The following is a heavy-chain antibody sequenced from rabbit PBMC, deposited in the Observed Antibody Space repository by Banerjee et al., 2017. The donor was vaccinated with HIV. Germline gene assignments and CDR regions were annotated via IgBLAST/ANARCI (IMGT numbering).Heavy chain of an antibody. CDR1: GFDFSSNA. CDR3: ARDLAGVTGWNFGL. V-gene: IGHV1S45*01. D-gene: IGHD4-1*01. CDR2: INTSSGDT. J-gene: IGHJ4*01. Sequence: QEQLVESGGGLVQPEGSLTLTCKASGFDFSSNAMCWVRQAPGKGPEWIACINTSSGDTVYASWAKGRFTISKTSSTTVTLQMTSLTAADTATYFCARDLAGVTGWNFGLWGPGTLVTVS.